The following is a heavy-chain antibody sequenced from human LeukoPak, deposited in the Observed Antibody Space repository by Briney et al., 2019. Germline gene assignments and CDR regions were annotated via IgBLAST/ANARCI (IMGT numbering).Heavy chain of an antibody. J-gene: IGHJ5*02. CDR1: GGSISSSSYY. CDR2: IYYSGST. V-gene: IGHV4-39*07. Sequence: SETLSLTCTVSGGSISSSSYYWGWIRQPPGKGLEWIGSIYYSGSTYYNPSLKSRVTISVDTSKNQFSLKLSSVTAADTAVYYCARVLVYYDSSGYYSNWFDPWGQGTLVTVSS. D-gene: IGHD3-22*01. CDR3: ARVLVYYDSSGYYSNWFDP.